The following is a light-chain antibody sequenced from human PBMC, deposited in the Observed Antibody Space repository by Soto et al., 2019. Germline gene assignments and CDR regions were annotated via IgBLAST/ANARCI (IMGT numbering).Light chain of an antibody. Sequence: EIVLTQSPASLSLSPEETATLSCRSSQNVGHNFAWYQLKAGQSPRLLIHTASSRATGIPARFSGSGSRTDCTLTISGLEPEDIAVYYCQERSRWPRATFGGGTRVEIK. CDR3: QERSRWPRAT. V-gene: IGKV3-11*01. J-gene: IGKJ4*01. CDR2: TAS. CDR1: QNVGHN.